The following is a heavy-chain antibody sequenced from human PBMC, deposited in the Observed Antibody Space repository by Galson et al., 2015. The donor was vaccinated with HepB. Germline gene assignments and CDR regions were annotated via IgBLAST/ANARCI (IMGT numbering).Heavy chain of an antibody. CDR1: GYTFTSLA. CDR3: ARHKYYFDNAGYFSSFDF. CDR2: VNGGNGNT. V-gene: IGHV1-3*01. D-gene: IGHD3-22*01. J-gene: IGHJ4*02. Sequence: SVKVSCKASGYTFTSLAIHWVRQAPGQRLEWMGWVNGGNGNTKYSQIFQGRLTITRDTSASTVYMELSSLRSEDTAVYFCARHKYYFDNAGYFSSFDFWGQGTLITVSS.